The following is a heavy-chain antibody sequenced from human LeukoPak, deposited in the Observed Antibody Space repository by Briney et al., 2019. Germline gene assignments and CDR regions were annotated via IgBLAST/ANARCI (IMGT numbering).Heavy chain of an antibody. CDR1: GYTFTSYA. V-gene: IGHV1-3*01. CDR3: ARDFIRRLPIVVVTKPRGENWFDP. Sequence: ASVKVSCKASGYTFTSYAMHWVRQAPGQRLEWMGGINAGNGNTKYSQKFQGRVTITRDTSASTAYMELSSLRSEDTAVYYCARDFIRRLPIVVVTKPRGENWFDPWGQGTLVTVSS. J-gene: IGHJ5*02. CDR2: INAGNGNT. D-gene: IGHD3-22*01.